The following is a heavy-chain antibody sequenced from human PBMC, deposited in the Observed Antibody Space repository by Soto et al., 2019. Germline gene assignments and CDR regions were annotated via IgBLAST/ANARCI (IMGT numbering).Heavy chain of an antibody. Sequence: EVQLVESGGGLVQPGGSLRLSCGASGLAFSTSWMAWVRQAPGKGLEWVAELNPDGSVETYVDAMRGRVTISRDNAKNSVYLQMNSLRVEDTAIYYCARDPYFGAIDYWGRGTLVTVSP. J-gene: IGHJ4*02. D-gene: IGHD3-16*01. V-gene: IGHV3-7*01. CDR2: LNPDGSVE. CDR3: ARDPYFGAIDY. CDR1: GLAFSTSW.